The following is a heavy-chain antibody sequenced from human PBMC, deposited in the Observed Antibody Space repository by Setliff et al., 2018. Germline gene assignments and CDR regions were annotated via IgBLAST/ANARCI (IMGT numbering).Heavy chain of an antibody. D-gene: IGHD1-7*01. J-gene: IGHJ4*02. CDR2: IYSGDRNT. CDR3: AKPQVELRWGFES. V-gene: IGHV3-23*03. CDR1: GFTFNTYA. Sequence: LRLSCAASGFTFNTYAMSWVRQAPGKGLEWVSTIYSGDRNTFYTDSVQGRFTIFRDGSKNTLFLHMTSLRAEDTAVYYCAKPQVELRWGFESWGQGTPVTVSS.